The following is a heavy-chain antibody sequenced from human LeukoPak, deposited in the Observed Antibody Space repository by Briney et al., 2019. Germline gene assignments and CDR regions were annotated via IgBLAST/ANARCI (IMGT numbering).Heavy chain of an antibody. D-gene: IGHD3-16*01. Sequence: SGTLSLTCAVSGGSISSSNWWSWVRQPPGKGLEWIGEINHSGSTNYNPSLKSRVTISVDTSKNQFSLKLSSVTAADTAVYYCASSVTFGVLDYWGQGTLVTVSS. J-gene: IGHJ4*02. CDR3: ASSVTFGVLDY. CDR2: INHSGST. CDR1: GGSISSSNW. V-gene: IGHV4-4*02.